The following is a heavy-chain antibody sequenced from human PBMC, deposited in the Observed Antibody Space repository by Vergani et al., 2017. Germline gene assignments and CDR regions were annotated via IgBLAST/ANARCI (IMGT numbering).Heavy chain of an antibody. CDR1: GFTFSSYG. CDR2: IWYDGSNK. V-gene: IGHV3-33*01. D-gene: IGHD4-17*01. CDR3: ARGIGDLPPYYYYYGMDV. J-gene: IGHJ6*02. Sequence: QVQLVESGGGAVQPGRSLRLSCAASGFTFSSYGMHWVRQAPGKGLEWVAVIWYDGSNKYYADSVKGRFTISRDNSKNTLYLQMNSLRAEDTAVYYCARGIGDLPPYYYYYGMDVWGQGTTVTVSS.